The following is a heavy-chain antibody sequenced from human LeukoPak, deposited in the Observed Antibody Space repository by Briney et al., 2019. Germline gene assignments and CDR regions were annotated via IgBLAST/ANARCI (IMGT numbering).Heavy chain of an antibody. CDR3: ARGPHGDSGYDYYYYYYGMDV. CDR2: INHSGST. CDR1: GGSFSGYY. J-gene: IGHJ6*02. V-gene: IGHV4-34*01. Sequence: SETLSLTCAVYGGSFSGYYWSWIRQPPGKGLEWIGEINHSGSTNYNPPLKSRVTISVDTSKNQFSLKLSSVTAADTAVYYCARGPHGDSGYDYYYYYYGMDVWGQGTTVTVSS. D-gene: IGHD5-12*01.